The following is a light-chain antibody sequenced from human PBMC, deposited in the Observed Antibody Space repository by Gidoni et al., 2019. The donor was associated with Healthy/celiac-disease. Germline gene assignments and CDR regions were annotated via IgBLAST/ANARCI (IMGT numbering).Light chain of an antibody. CDR1: SSNIGAGYD. V-gene: IGLV1-40*01. Sequence: QSVLTQPPSVSGAPGHRVTISCTGSSSNIGAGYDVHWYQQLPGTAPKLLIYGNSNRPSGVPDRFSGSKSGTSASLAITGLQAEDEADYYCQSYDSSLSGFYWVFGGGTKLTVL. CDR3: QSYDSSLSGFYWV. J-gene: IGLJ3*02. CDR2: GNS.